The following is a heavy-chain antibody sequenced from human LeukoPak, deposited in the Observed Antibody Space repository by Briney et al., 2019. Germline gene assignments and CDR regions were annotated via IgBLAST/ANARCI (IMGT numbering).Heavy chain of an antibody. CDR2: IYYSGST. D-gene: IGHD3-10*01. J-gene: IGHJ1*01. CDR3: ASSLWFGFQH. CDR1: GGSISSYY. V-gene: IGHV4-59*01. Sequence: PSETLSLTCTVSGGSISSYYWSWIRQPPGKGLEWIGYIYYSGSTSYNPSLKSRVTISVDTSKNQFSLKLSSVTAADTAVYYCASSLWFGFQHWGQGTLVTVSS.